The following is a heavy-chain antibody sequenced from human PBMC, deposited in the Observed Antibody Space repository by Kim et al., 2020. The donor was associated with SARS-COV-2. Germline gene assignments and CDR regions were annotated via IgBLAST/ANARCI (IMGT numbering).Heavy chain of an antibody. D-gene: IGHD3-10*01. Sequence: SETLSLTCTVSGGSISSSSYYWGWIRQPPGKGLEWIGSIYYSGSTYYNPSLKSRVTISVDTSKNQFSLKLSSVTAADAAVYYCARGGLYGSGSSSNWFDP. CDR1: GGSISSSSYY. CDR3: ARGGLYGSGSSSNWFDP. CDR2: IYYSGST. V-gene: IGHV4-39*07. J-gene: IGHJ5*02.